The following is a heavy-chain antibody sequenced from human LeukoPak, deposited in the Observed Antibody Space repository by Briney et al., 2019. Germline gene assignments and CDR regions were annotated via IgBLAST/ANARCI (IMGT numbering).Heavy chain of an antibody. D-gene: IGHD2-21*02. CDR2: IYPGDSDT. Sequence: GESLKISCKGSGYSFTSYWIGWVRQMPGKGLEWMGIIYPGDSDTRYSPSFQGQVTISADKSISTAYLQWSSLKASDTAMYYCARQAYCGGDCYSVNWFDPWGQGTLVTVSS. CDR3: ARQAYCGGDCYSVNWFDP. CDR1: GYSFTSYW. V-gene: IGHV5-51*01. J-gene: IGHJ5*02.